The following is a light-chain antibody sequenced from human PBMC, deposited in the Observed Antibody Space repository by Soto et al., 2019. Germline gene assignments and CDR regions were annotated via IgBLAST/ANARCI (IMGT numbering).Light chain of an antibody. CDR1: SSDVGAYNY. V-gene: IGLV2-11*01. Sequence: QSALTQPRSVSGSPGQSVTISCTGSSSDVGAYNYVSWYQHNTGKAPKLLIYDVNKRPSGVPDRFSGSKFGNMASLTISGLQADDEATFYCCSYAGSYDYVFGTGTKVTVL. J-gene: IGLJ1*01. CDR3: CSYAGSYDYV. CDR2: DVN.